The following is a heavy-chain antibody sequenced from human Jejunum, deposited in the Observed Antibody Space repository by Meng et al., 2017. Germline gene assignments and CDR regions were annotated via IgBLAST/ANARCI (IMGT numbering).Heavy chain of an antibody. J-gene: IGHJ4*02. Sequence: VALQGSAPGLVKPSGPSSLTCVASGASISRTNWWSWVRQPPGKGLEWIGKIDPSESTHYNPSLKGRVTISADRSKNQFSLRLTSVTAADTAIYYCARAYCTDVSCHDFFDSWGQGTLVTVSS. D-gene: IGHD2-8*01. CDR2: IDPSEST. CDR1: GASISRTNW. CDR3: ARAYCTDVSCHDFFDS. V-gene: IGHV4-4*02.